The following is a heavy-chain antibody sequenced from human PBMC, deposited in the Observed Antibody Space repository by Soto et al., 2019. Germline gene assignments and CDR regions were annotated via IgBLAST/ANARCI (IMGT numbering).Heavy chain of an antibody. V-gene: IGHV3-23*01. D-gene: IGHD3-10*01. CDR1: GFTFSNYA. J-gene: IGHJ6*02. Sequence: GGSLRLSCAGSGFTFSNYAMSWVRQAPGKGLAWVSAISGSGGSTYYADSVKGRFTISRDNSKNTLYLQMNSLRAEDTAVYYCARGALDYYGSGSYCGMDVLGQRATVTVFS. CDR3: ARGALDYYGSGSYCGMDV. CDR2: ISGSGGST.